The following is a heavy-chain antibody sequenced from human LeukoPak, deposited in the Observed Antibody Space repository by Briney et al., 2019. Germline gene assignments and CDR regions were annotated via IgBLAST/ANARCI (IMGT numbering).Heavy chain of an antibody. Sequence: SVKVSCKASGYTFTSYGISWVPQAPRQGLEGIGWISAYNGNTNYAQKLQGRVTMTTSTYKSTAYMELRRLRCDYTAVYCCARRSSSWIDYWGQGTLVTVSS. J-gene: IGHJ4*02. V-gene: IGHV1-18*01. CDR3: ARRSSSWIDY. D-gene: IGHD6-13*01. CDR1: GYTFTSYG. CDR2: ISAYNGNT.